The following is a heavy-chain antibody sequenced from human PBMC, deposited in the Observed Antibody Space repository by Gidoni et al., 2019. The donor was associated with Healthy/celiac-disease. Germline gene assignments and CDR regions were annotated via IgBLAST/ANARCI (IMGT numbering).Heavy chain of an antibody. J-gene: IGHJ6*02. CDR1: GYSFTNYW. CDR2: IDPSDSYT. Sequence: EVQLMQSGAEVKKPGESLRISCKGSGYSFTNYWITWVRQMPGKGLEWMGKIDPSDSYTYYSPSFQGHVTISADKSISTAYLQWSSLKASDTAMYYCARHQAAGDFWSGYDTEGSYNNGMDVWGQGTTVTVSS. CDR3: ARHQAAGDFWSGYDTEGSYNNGMDV. V-gene: IGHV5-10-1*03. D-gene: IGHD3-3*01.